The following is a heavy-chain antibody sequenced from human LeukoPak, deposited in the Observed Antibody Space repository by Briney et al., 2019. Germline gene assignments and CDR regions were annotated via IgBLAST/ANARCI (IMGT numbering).Heavy chain of an antibody. CDR1: GFTFSSYS. CDR2: ISSSSSYI. CDR3: ARNSAGSDAFDI. J-gene: IGHJ3*02. Sequence: PGGSLRLSCAASGFTFSSYSMNWVRQAPGKGLEWVSAISSSSSYIYYADSVKGRFTISRDNAKNSLYLQMNSLRAEDTAVYYCARNSAGSDAFDIWGQGTMVTVSS. V-gene: IGHV3-21*01. D-gene: IGHD2-15*01.